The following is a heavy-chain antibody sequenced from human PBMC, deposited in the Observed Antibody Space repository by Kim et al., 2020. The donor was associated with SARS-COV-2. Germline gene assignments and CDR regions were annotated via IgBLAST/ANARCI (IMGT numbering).Heavy chain of an antibody. CDR2: IYYSGST. V-gene: IGHV4-39*01. D-gene: IGHD3-22*01. Sequence: SETLPLTCTVSGGSISSSSYYWGWIRQPPGKGLEWIGCIYYSGSTYYNPSLKSRVTISVDTSKNQFSLKLSSVTAADTAVYYCATRPVTYYYDSSGYSERSYWYCDLWGRGTLVTVSS. J-gene: IGHJ2*01. CDR1: GGSISSSSYY. CDR3: ATRPVTYYYDSSGYSERSYWYCDL.